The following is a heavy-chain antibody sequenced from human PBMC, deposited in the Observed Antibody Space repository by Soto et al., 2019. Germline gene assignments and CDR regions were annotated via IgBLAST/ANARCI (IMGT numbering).Heavy chain of an antibody. CDR3: AKEETAIVYLAGYYFDY. Sequence: GGSLGLSCAASGVTFDDYAMHWVGQGPGKGLEWVSGISWNSGSIGYADSVKGRFTISRDNAKNSLYLQMNSLRAEDTALYYCAKEETAIVYLAGYYFDYWGQGTLVTVSS. CDR2: ISWNSGSI. V-gene: IGHV3-9*01. J-gene: IGHJ4*02. CDR1: GVTFDDYA. D-gene: IGHD5-18*01.